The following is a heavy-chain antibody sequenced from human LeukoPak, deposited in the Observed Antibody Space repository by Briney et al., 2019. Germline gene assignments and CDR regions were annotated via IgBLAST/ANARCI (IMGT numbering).Heavy chain of an antibody. CDR3: ARDDCSSTSCYLTDAFDI. V-gene: IGHV3-9*01. D-gene: IGHD2-2*01. CDR1: GFTFDDYA. CDR2: TSWNSGSI. J-gene: IGHJ3*02. Sequence: PGGSLRLSCIASGFTFDDYAMHWVRQAPGKGLEWVSGTSWNSGSIGYADSVKGRFTISRDNAKNSLYLQMNSLRAEDTAVYYCARDDCSSTSCYLTDAFDIWGQGTMVTVSS.